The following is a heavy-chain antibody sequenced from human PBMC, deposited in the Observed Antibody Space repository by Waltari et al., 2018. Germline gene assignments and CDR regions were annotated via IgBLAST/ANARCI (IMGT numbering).Heavy chain of an antibody. CDR2: IYHSGST. J-gene: IGHJ4*02. D-gene: IGHD3-10*01. Sequence: QVQLQESGPGLVKPSETLSLTCAVSGYSISSGYYWGWVRQPPGKGLEWIGSIYHSGSTYYNPSLKSRVTISVDTSKNQFSLKLSSVTAADTAVYYCASLAYYYGSGSRRGFDYWGQGTLVTVSS. V-gene: IGHV4-38-2*01. CDR1: GYSISSGYY. CDR3: ASLAYYYGSGSRRGFDY.